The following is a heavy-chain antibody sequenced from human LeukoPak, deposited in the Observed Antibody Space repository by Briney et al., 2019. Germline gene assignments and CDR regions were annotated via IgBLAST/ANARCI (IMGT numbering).Heavy chain of an antibody. CDR3: ARGGAGCLRSAFDS. D-gene: IGHD5/OR15-5a*01. Sequence: ASLKVSCEASRYTFTRYKINWGRHATRQGLEWMAWVNTNSDSAGSGQEFQCRVTMTRNASISTVYMELRRLRLEDTAVYYCARGGAGCLRSAFDSWGQGALVTVSS. V-gene: IGHV1-8*01. CDR2: VNTNSDSA. J-gene: IGHJ4*02. CDR1: RYTFTRYK.